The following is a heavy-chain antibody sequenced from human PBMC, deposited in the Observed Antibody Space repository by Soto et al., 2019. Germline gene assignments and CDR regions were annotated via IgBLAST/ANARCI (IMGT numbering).Heavy chain of an antibody. Sequence: PSETLSLTCTVSGGSISSGGYYWSWIRQHPGKGLEWIGYIYYSGSTYYNPSLKSRVTISVDTSKNQFSLKLSSVTAADTAVYYCARGRNGKTVTQFDYWGQGTLVTVSS. D-gene: IGHD4-17*01. V-gene: IGHV4-31*03. CDR3: ARGRNGKTVTQFDY. CDR2: IYYSGST. CDR1: GGSISSGGYY. J-gene: IGHJ4*02.